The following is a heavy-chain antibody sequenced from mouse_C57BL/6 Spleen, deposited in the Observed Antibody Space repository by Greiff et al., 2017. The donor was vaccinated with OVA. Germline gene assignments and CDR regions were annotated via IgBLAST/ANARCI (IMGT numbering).Heavy chain of an antibody. CDR1: GYAFSSSW. D-gene: IGHD2-4*01. CDR3: ARGDYEGYYYAMDY. V-gene: IGHV1-82*01. CDR2: IYPGDGDT. J-gene: IGHJ4*01. Sequence: VQLVESGPELVKPGASVKISCKASGYAFSSSWMNWVKQRPGKGLEWIGRIYPGDGDTKYNGKFKGKATLTADKSSSTAYMQLSSLTSEDSAVYFCARGDYEGYYYAMDYWGQGTSVTVSS.